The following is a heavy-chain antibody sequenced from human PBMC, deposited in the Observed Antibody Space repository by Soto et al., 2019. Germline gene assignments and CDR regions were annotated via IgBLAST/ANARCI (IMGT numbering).Heavy chain of an antibody. CDR2: IKQDGSEK. V-gene: IGHV3-7*01. Sequence: EVQLVESGGGLVQPGGSLRLSCAASGFTFSSYWMSWVRQAPGKGLEWVANIKQDGSEKYYVDSVKGRFTXSRDXAKXXXXXXXXXXXXXXXAVYYCARGATEASGSPKYWGQGTLVTVXX. CDR3: ARGATEASGSPKY. J-gene: IGHJ4*02. CDR1: GFTFSSYW. D-gene: IGHD3-10*01.